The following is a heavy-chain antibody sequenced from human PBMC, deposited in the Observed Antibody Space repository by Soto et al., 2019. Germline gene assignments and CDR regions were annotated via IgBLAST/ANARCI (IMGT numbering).Heavy chain of an antibody. D-gene: IGHD5-12*01. CDR1: GFTFTNYA. V-gene: IGHV3-23*01. J-gene: IGHJ4*02. Sequence: ELQLLESGGGLIQRGGSLRLSCAASGFTFTNYAMSWVRQAPGRGLEWVSAISGRGGTTNYADSVKGRFTISRDNSKNTLFLQLDSLRAEDTAVYYRAKEVQEWLPGYYFDYWGQGVLVAVSS. CDR2: ISGRGGTT. CDR3: AKEVQEWLPGYYFDY.